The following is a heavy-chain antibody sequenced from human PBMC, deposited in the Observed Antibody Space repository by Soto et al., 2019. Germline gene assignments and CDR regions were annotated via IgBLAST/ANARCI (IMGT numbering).Heavy chain of an antibody. CDR1: GFTFSSYS. Sequence: PGGSLRLSCAASGFTFSSYSMNWVRQAPGKGLEWVSYISSSSSTIYYADSVKGRFTISRDNAKNSLYLQMNSLRDEDTAAYYWARDLDYGSGSYYRLGIAFDIWGQGTMVTVSS. CDR2: ISSSSSTI. D-gene: IGHD3-10*01. J-gene: IGHJ3*02. CDR3: ARDLDYGSGSYYRLGIAFDI. V-gene: IGHV3-48*02.